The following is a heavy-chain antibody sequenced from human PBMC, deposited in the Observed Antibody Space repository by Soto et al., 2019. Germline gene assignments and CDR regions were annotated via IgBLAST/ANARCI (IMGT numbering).Heavy chain of an antibody. CDR1: GGSFSGYY. CDR2: INHSGST. J-gene: IGHJ3*02. V-gene: IGHV4-34*01. Sequence: QVQLQQWGAGLLKPSETLSLTCAVYGGSFSGYYWSWIRQPPGKGLEWIGEINHSGSTNYNPSLKSRVTISVDTSKNQFSLKLSSVTAADTAVYYCARDRISFFGLLDAFDIWGQGTMVTVSS. D-gene: IGHD3-22*01. CDR3: ARDRISFFGLLDAFDI.